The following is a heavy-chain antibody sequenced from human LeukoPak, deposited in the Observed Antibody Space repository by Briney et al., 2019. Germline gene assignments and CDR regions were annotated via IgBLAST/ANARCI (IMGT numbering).Heavy chain of an antibody. Sequence: VRQAPGRGLEWISNIRSSGTAMSYADSVKGRFTISRDNAKNSLYLQMSSLRAEDSAVYYCARDRDWSFDYWGQGTVVTVS. V-gene: IGHV3-48*03. CDR3: ARDRDWSFDY. D-gene: IGHD3/OR15-3a*01. J-gene: IGHJ4*02. CDR2: IRSSGTAM.